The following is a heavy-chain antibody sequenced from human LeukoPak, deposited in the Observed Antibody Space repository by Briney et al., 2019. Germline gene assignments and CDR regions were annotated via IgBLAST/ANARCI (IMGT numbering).Heavy chain of an antibody. CDR3: AKGCSGGSCYSFHY. D-gene: IGHD2-15*01. CDR1: GFTFSNAW. V-gene: IGHV3-23*01. Sequence: SGGSLRLSCAASGFTFSNAWMSWVRQAPGKGLEWVSAISGSGGSTYYADSVKGRFTISRDNSKNTLYLQMNSLRAEDTAVYYCAKGCSGGSCYSFHYWGQGTLVTVSS. J-gene: IGHJ4*02. CDR2: ISGSGGST.